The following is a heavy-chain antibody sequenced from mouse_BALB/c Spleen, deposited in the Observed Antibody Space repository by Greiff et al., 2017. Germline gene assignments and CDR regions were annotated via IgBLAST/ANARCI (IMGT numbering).Heavy chain of an antibody. J-gene: IGHJ2*01. CDR1: GYTFSSYW. CDR2: ILPGSGST. Sequence: QVQLQQPGAELVKPGASVKISCKATGYTFSSYWIEWVKQRPGHGLEWIGEILPGSGSTNYNEKFKGKATFTADTSSNTAYMQLSSLTSEDSAVYYCARFHRYDYWGQGTTLTVSS. CDR3: ARFHRYDY. D-gene: IGHD2-14*01. V-gene: IGHV1-9*01.